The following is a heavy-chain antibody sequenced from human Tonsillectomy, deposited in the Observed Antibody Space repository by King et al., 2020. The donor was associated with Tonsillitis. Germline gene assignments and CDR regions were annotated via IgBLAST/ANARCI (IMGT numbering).Heavy chain of an antibody. D-gene: IGHD3-16*01. CDR2: IIPMFETT. Sequence: VQLVESGAEVKKPGSSVKVSCKASGGTSSSYGISWVRQAPGQGLEWMGGIIPMFETTNYAQKLQGRITITADESTSTVYMELSSLRSEDTAVYYCARSYLQGGDDHDDLKPTGIFDYWGQGSLVTVSS. J-gene: IGHJ4*02. V-gene: IGHV1-69*01. CDR3: ARSYLQGGDDHDDLKPTGIFDY. CDR1: GGTSSSYG.